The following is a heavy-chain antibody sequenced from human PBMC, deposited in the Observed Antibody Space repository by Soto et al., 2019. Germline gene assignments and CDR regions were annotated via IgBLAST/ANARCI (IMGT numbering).Heavy chain of an antibody. D-gene: IGHD5-18*01. CDR3: ASVRLYSYGRRSYYYCMDV. V-gene: IGHV4-34*01. J-gene: IGHJ6*02. Sequence: QVQLQQWGAGLLKPSETLSLTCAVYGGSFSGYYWSWIRQPPGKGLEWIGEINHSGRTNYNPSLKSRVTISVDTSKNQFSLKLSSVTAADTAVYYCASVRLYSYGRRSYYYCMDVWGQGTTVTVSS. CDR1: GGSFSGYY. CDR2: INHSGRT.